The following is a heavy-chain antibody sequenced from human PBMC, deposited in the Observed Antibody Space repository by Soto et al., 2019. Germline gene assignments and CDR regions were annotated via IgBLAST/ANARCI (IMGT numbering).Heavy chain of an antibody. CDR1: GGSFSGLY. CDR2: INHSGST. Sequence: SQTLSLPCAVYGGSFSGLYWSWIRQPPGKGLEWIGEINHSGSTNYNPSLKSRVTISVDTSKNQFSLKLSSVTAADTAVYYCARVNDILTGYSAFDYWGQGTLVTVSS. V-gene: IGHV4-34*01. J-gene: IGHJ4*02. D-gene: IGHD3-9*01. CDR3: ARVNDILTGYSAFDY.